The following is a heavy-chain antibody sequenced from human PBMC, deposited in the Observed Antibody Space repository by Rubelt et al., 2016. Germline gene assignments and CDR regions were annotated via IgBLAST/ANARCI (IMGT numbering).Heavy chain of an antibody. CDR3: ARHRATDPTAVFDC. CDR2: ITHSGST. CDR1: GGSFSCYF. V-gene: IGHV4-34*01. J-gene: IGHJ4*02. Sequence: QVQLQQWGAGLLKPSETLSLTCGVYGGSFSCYFWSWIRQSPGTGLEWIGDITHSGSTTYNPSLKSRVTISVDTSKDQLSLRWTLVTPAYTAVDYVARHRATDPTAVFDCWGQGTLVTVSS. D-gene: IGHD1-1*01.